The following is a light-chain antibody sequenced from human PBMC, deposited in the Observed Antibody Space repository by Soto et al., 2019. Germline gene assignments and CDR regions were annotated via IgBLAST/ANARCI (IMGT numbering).Light chain of an antibody. CDR2: EVS. V-gene: IGKV2D-29*01. J-gene: IGKJ5*01. Sequence: TQRPLALTLTPGEPASISCKSSQICLHSDGKTYLYWYLQKPGQPPQLLIYEVSNRFSGVPDRFSGSGSGTDCTLNISRVEAQDRGVYFCSQTIRRPAIGQGTRLEIK. CDR1: QICLHSDGKTY. CDR3: SQTIRRPA.